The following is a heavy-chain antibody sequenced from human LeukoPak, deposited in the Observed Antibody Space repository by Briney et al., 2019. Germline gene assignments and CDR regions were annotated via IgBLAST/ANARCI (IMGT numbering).Heavy chain of an antibody. CDR2: MNPNSGNT. J-gene: IGHJ4*02. CDR3: ARRDGSGSYRYFDY. V-gene: IGHV1-8*01. D-gene: IGHD3-10*01. CDR1: GYTFTSYD. Sequence: ASVKVSRKASGYTFTSYDINWVRQATGQGLEWMGWMNPNSGNTGYAQKFQGRVTMTRNTSISTAYMELSSLRSEDTAVYYCARRDGSGSYRYFDYWGQGTLVTVSS.